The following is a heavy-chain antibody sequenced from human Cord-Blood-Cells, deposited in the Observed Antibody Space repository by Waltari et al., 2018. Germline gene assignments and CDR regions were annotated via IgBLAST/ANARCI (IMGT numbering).Heavy chain of an antibody. CDR3: ARDQVYYGSGSYYDY. V-gene: IGHV1-2*02. CDR2: SNPKGGGT. CDR1: GYTFTGYY. J-gene: IGHJ4*02. Sequence: QVQLVQSGAEVKKPGASVKVSCKASGYTFTGYYMHWVRQAPGQGLEWVGWSNPKGGGTKYAQKVQGRGTRTRETSISTAYMELSRLRSDDTAVYYCARDQVYYGSGSYYDYWGQGTLVTVSS. D-gene: IGHD3-10*01.